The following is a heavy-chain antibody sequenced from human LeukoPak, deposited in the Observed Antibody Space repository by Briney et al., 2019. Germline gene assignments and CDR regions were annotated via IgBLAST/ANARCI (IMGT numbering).Heavy chain of an antibody. J-gene: IGHJ4*02. V-gene: IGHV3-53*01. CDR3: ATYRQVLLPFES. D-gene: IGHD2-8*02. CDR2: IYSVGST. CDR1: GFTVSSNY. Sequence: GGSLRLSCAASGFTVSSNYMSWVRQAPGTGLEWVSVIYSVGSTHYADSVRGRFTISRDNSKSTLSLQMNSLRAEDTAIYYCATYRQVLLPFESWGQGTLVTVSS.